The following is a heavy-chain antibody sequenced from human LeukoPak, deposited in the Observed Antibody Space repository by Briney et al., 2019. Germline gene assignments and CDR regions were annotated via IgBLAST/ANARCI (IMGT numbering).Heavy chain of an antibody. V-gene: IGHV3-30*02. CDR2: IRYDGSNK. CDR3: AKDQGNYYGSGSSMEY. D-gene: IGHD3-10*01. CDR1: GFTFSSYG. J-gene: IGHJ4*02. Sequence: GGSLRLSCAASGFTFSSYGMHWVRQAPGKGLEWVAFIRYDGSNKYYADSVKGRFTISRDNSKNTLYLQMNSLRAEDTAVYYCAKDQGNYYGSGSSMEYWGQGTLVTVSS.